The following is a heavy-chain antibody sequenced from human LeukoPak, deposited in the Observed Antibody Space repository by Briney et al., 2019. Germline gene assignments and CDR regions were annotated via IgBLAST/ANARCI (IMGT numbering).Heavy chain of an antibody. Sequence: GGSLRLSCAASGFTFSNYGMHWVRQAPGKGLEWVAAISFDGTNTYYADSLKGRFSVSRDNSKNTVYLQLNSLRPEDTATYFCAKDRIQLWPRNPPHEIDFWGHGTLVAVSS. CDR1: GFTFSNYG. CDR3: AKDRIQLWPRNPPHEIDF. CDR2: ISFDGTNT. V-gene: IGHV3-30*18. D-gene: IGHD5-18*01. J-gene: IGHJ4*01.